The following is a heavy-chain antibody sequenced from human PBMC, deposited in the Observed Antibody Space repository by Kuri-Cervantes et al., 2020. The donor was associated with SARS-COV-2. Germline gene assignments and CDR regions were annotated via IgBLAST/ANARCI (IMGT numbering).Heavy chain of an antibody. CDR3: ARHRDFWNDGMDV. Sequence: GESLKISCAVSGFTVSRHYMSWVRQAPGKGLEWVSIIYRGGTTYYADSVKGRFTISRDISKDTVYLQMDTLRAEDTAVYYCARHRDFWNDGMDVWGQGTTGTGS. CDR1: GFTVSRHY. D-gene: IGHD3-3*01. CDR2: IYRGGTT. V-gene: IGHV3-53*01. J-gene: IGHJ6*02.